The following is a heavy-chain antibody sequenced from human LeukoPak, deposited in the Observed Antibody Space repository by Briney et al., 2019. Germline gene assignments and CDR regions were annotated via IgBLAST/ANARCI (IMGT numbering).Heavy chain of an antibody. D-gene: IGHD6-19*01. Sequence: SETLSLTCTVSDASISSYYWSWIRQPPGKRLEWIGYISYTGSTNYNPSLKSRVTISVDTSKNQFSLKLNSVTAADTAVYYCARIDAVAATPTSFDYWGQGTLVTVSS. CDR2: ISYTGST. CDR3: ARIDAVAATPTSFDY. J-gene: IGHJ4*02. V-gene: IGHV4-59*01. CDR1: DASISSYY.